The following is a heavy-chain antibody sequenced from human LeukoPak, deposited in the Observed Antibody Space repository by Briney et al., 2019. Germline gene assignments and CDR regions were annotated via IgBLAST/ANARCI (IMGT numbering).Heavy chain of an antibody. CDR1: GGSISSYY. CDR2: IYYSGST. CDR3: AGSYSSSWGWVDY. Sequence: SETLSLTCTVSGGSISSYYWSWIRQPPGKGLEWIGYIYYSGSTNYNPSLKSRVTMSVDTSKNQFSLKLSSVTAADTAVYYCAGSYSSSWGWVDYWGQGTLVTVSS. V-gene: IGHV4-59*12. J-gene: IGHJ4*02. D-gene: IGHD6-13*01.